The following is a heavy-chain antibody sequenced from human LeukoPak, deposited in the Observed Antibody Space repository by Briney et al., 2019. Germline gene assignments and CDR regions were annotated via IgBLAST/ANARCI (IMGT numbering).Heavy chain of an antibody. V-gene: IGHV3-21*01. Sequence: GGSLRLSCAASGFTFSSYSMNWVRQAPGKGLEWVSSISSSSSYIYYADSVKGRFTISRDNAKNSLYPQMNSLRAEDTAVYYCARVLTTVSAGAFDIWGQGTMVTVSS. CDR2: ISSSSSYI. CDR3: ARVLTTVSAGAFDI. D-gene: IGHD4-17*01. CDR1: GFTFSSYS. J-gene: IGHJ3*02.